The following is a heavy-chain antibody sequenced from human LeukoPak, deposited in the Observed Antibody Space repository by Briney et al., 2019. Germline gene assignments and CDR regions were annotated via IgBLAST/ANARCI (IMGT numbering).Heavy chain of an antibody. CDR3: ASDGSGSYWNY. Sequence: PSETLSLTCTVSGGSISSYYWSWIRQPPGKGLEWIGYIYYSGSTNYNPSLKSRVTISVDTSKNQFSLKLSSVTAADTAVYHCASDGSGSYWNYWGQGTLVTVSS. J-gene: IGHJ4*02. D-gene: IGHD3-10*01. CDR2: IYYSGST. CDR1: GGSISSYY. V-gene: IGHV4-59*01.